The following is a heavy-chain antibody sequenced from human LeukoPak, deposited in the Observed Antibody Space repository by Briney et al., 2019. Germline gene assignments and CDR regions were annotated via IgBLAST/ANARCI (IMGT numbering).Heavy chain of an antibody. D-gene: IGHD1-26*01. CDR3: AKISMGATETSDS. CDR1: GFTFSDHY. Sequence: GGSLRLSCAASGFTFSDHYMDWVRQAPGKGLEWVGRSRNKANSYSTEYAASVKGRFTISRDDSKNSLYLQMNSLKTEDTAVYYCAKISMGATETSDSWGQGTMVTVSS. V-gene: IGHV3-72*01. CDR2: SRNKANSYST. J-gene: IGHJ5*01.